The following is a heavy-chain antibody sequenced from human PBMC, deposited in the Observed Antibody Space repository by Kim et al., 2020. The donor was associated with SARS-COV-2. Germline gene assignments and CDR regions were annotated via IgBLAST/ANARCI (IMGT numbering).Heavy chain of an antibody. CDR3: AKDNRKWDGSGSFDQ. J-gene: IGHJ5*02. D-gene: IGHD3-10*01. CDR1: GFIFDTYD. V-gene: IGHV3-23*01. CDR2: ISGSGGTK. Sequence: GGSLRLSCAGSGFIFDTYDMSWVRQAPGKGLEWVSTISGSGGTKYFADSVRGRFTISRDNSKSTVYLQMQTLRVEDTAVYYCAKDNRKWDGSGSFDQWGQGTLVTVSS.